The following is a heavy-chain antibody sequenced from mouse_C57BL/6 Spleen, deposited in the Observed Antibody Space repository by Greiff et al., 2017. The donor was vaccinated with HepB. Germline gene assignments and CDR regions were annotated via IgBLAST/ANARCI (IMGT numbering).Heavy chain of an antibody. Sequence: EVKLVESGGGLVQPKGSLKLSCAASGFSFNTYAMNWVRQAPGKGLEWVARIRSKSNNYATYYADSVKDRFTISRDDSESMLYLQMNNLKTEDTAMYYCVGAIYYGKGDAMDDWRQGTSVTVSS. J-gene: IGHJ4*01. CDR3: VGAIYYGKGDAMDD. CDR2: IRSKSNNYAT. V-gene: IGHV10-1*01. D-gene: IGHD2-1*01. CDR1: GFSFNTYA.